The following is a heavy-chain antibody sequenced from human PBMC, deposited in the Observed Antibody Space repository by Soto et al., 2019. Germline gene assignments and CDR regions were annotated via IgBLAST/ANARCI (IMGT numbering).Heavy chain of an antibody. CDR3: AQAPSGRLRGYCYYGMDV. CDR1: GFTFSSYA. CDR2: ISGSGGST. J-gene: IGHJ6*02. V-gene: IGHV3-23*01. D-gene: IGHD6-25*01. Sequence: EVQLLESGGGLVQPGGSLRLSCAASGFTFSSYAMSWVRQAPGKGLEWVSAISGSGGSTYYADSVKGRFTISRDNSKNTLYLQMNSLRAEDTAVYYCAQAPSGRLRGYCYYGMDVWGQGTTVTVSS.